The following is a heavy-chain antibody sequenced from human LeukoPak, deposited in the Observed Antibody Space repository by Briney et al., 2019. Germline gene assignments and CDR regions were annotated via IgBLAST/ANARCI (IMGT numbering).Heavy chain of an antibody. D-gene: IGHD3-22*01. CDR1: GYTISSGYH. CDR2: MYHSGNT. J-gene: IGHJ4*02. CDR3: ARVYFYDTTASAGGYYFDY. V-gene: IGHV4-38-2*02. Sequence: PSETLSLTCTVSGYTISSGYHWGWIRQPPGKGLEWIGSMYHSGNTYYNPSLKSRVTMSVDTSKNQFSLKLRSVTAADTAVYYCARVYFYDTTASAGGYYFDYWGQGTLVTVSS.